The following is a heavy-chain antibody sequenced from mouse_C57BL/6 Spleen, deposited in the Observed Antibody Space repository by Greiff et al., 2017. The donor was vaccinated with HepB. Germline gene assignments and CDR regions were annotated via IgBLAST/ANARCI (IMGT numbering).Heavy chain of an antibody. CDR1: GYTFTSYW. D-gene: IGHD4-1*01. J-gene: IGHJ2*01. CDR3: ARGQTGTGEFDY. V-gene: IGHV1-59*01. Sequence: QVQLQQPGAELVRPGTSVKLSCKASGYTFTSYWMHWVKQRPGQGLEWIGVIDPSDSYTNYNQEFKGKATLTVDTSSSTAYMQLSSLTSEDSAVYYCARGQTGTGEFDYWGQGTTLTVSS. CDR2: IDPSDSYT.